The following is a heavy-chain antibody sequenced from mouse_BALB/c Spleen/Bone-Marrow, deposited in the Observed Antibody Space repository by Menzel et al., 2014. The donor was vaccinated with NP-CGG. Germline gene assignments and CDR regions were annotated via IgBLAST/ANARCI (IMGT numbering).Heavy chain of an antibody. CDR3: ARGEIYYYGSTHYFDY. CDR2: ITRGGNT. V-gene: IGHV5-6-5*01. D-gene: IGHD1-1*01. CDR1: GFTFSSYA. Sequence: EVQLVESGGGLVKPGGSLKLSCAASGFTFSSYAMSWVRQTPEKRLEWVASITRGGNTYYPDSVKGRFTISRDDARDIRYLQMSSLRSEDTAMYYCARGEIYYYGSTHYFDYWGQGTTLTVSS. J-gene: IGHJ2*01.